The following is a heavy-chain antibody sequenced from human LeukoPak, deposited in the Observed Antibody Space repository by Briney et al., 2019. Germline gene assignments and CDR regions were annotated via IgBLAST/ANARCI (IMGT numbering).Heavy chain of an antibody. CDR1: GGSISSYY. D-gene: IGHD3-22*01. Sequence: SETLSLTCTVSGGSISSYYWSWIRQPPGKGLEWIGYIYYSGSTNYNPSLKSRVTISVDTSKNQFSLKLSSVTAADTAVYYCARERTDYYDSSGYQAYFDYWGQGTLVTVSS. J-gene: IGHJ4*02. CDR2: IYYSGST. CDR3: ARERTDYYDSSGYQAYFDY. V-gene: IGHV4-59*01.